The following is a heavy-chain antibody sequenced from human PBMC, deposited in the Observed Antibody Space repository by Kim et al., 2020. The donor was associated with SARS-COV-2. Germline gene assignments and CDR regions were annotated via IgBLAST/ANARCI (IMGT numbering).Heavy chain of an antibody. J-gene: IGHJ4*02. D-gene: IGHD3-9*01. CDR3: ARDSFRRYFDWLLTGYFDY. CDR2: ISYDGSNK. V-gene: IGHV3-30-3*01. CDR1: GFTFSSYA. Sequence: GGSLRLSCAASGFTFSSYAMHWVRQAPGKELEWVAVISYDGSNKYYADSVKGRFTISRDNSKNTLYLQMNSLRAEDTAVYYCARDSFRRYFDWLLTGYFDYWGQGTLVTVSS.